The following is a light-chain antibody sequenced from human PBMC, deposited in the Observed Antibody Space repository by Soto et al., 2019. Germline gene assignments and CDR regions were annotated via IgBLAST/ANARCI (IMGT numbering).Light chain of an antibody. CDR2: DTS. Sequence: EIVLTQSPATLSLSPGERATLSCRASQSVSSYLAWYQQKPGQAPRLLIYDTSSRATGIPARFSGSGSGTDFTLTISSLEPEDFAVYYCQQRSNWPLTFGGGTKVEFK. J-gene: IGKJ4*01. CDR3: QQRSNWPLT. V-gene: IGKV3-11*01. CDR1: QSVSSY.